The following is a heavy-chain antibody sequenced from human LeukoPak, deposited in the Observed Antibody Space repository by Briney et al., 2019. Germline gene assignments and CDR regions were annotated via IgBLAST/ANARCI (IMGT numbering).Heavy chain of an antibody. Sequence: GASVKVSCKSSGYTFTSYAMNWVRQAPGQGLEWMGWMNTSTENPTYAQGFTGRFVFSLDTSVSTAYLQISSLEAEDTAVYYCARDGVAAAGTVDYWGQGTLVTVSS. D-gene: IGHD6-13*01. V-gene: IGHV7-4-1*02. J-gene: IGHJ4*02. CDR2: MNTSTENP. CDR3: ARDGVAAAGTVDY. CDR1: GYTFTSYA.